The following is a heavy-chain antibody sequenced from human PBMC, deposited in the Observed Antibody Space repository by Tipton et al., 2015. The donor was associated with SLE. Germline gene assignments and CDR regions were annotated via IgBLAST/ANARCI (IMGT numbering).Heavy chain of an antibody. CDR1: GGSLSGSSYY. V-gene: IGHV4-39*07. Sequence: TLSLTCTVSGGSLSGSSYYWGWIRQPPGKGLEWIGSIFYSGNTYYNSSLNSRVTISLDTSKNQFSLQLTSVTAADTAVYYCARDPAATLFFQHWGQGTLVTVPS. CDR2: IFYSGNT. CDR3: ARDPAATLFFQH. D-gene: IGHD6-13*01. J-gene: IGHJ1*01.